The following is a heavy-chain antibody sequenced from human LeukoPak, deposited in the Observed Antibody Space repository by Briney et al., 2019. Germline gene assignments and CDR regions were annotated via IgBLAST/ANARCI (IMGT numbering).Heavy chain of an antibody. J-gene: IGHJ5*02. CDR1: GGSFSSYG. Sequence: GSSVKVSCKASGGSFSSYGISWVRQAPGQGLEWMGGIIPMLGRSNYAQKFQGRVTISTDESTSTAYMEMSRLRSEDTAVYYCAREDHTANNWFDPWGQGTLVTVSS. D-gene: IGHD5-18*01. V-gene: IGHV1-69*05. CDR2: IIPMLGRS. CDR3: AREDHTANNWFDP.